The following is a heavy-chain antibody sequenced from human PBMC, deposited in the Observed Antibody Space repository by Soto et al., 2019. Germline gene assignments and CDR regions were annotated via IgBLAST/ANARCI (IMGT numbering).Heavy chain of an antibody. D-gene: IGHD1-26*01. V-gene: IGHV1-69*12. CDR1: GGTFSSYA. CDR2: IIPIFGTA. J-gene: IGHJ5*02. CDR3: ARRTDSGSYWSMNWFDP. Sequence: QVQLVQSGAEVKKPGSSVKVSCKASGGTFSSYAISWVRQAPGQGLEWMGGIIPIFGTANYAQKFQGRVTITADESTSTAYMELSSLRSEDTAVYYCARRTDSGSYWSMNWFDPWGQGTLVTVSS.